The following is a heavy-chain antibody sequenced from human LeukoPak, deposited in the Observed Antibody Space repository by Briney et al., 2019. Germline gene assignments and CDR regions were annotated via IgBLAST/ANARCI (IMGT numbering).Heavy chain of an antibody. CDR3: ARFTMIVVALDY. J-gene: IGHJ4*02. Sequence: SETLSVTCAVYGVSFSGYYWSWIRQPPGKGLEWIGEINHSGSTNYNPSVKSRVTISVDTSKNQCSLKLSSVTAAETAVYYCARFTMIVVALDYWGQGTLVTVSS. V-gene: IGHV4-34*01. CDR2: INHSGST. D-gene: IGHD3-22*01. CDR1: GVSFSGYY.